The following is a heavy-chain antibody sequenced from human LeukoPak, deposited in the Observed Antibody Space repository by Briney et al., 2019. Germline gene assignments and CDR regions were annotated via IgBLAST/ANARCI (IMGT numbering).Heavy chain of an antibody. Sequence: GGSLRLSCAASGFTFSSYAMSWVRHAPGKGLEWVSAISGSGGSTYYADSVKGRFTISRDNSKNTLYLQMNSLRAEDTAVYYCAKDNLRPYYDFWSGYYPDYWGQGTLVTVSS. CDR1: GFTFSSYA. V-gene: IGHV3-23*01. D-gene: IGHD3-3*01. CDR2: ISGSGGST. J-gene: IGHJ4*02. CDR3: AKDNLRPYYDFWSGYYPDY.